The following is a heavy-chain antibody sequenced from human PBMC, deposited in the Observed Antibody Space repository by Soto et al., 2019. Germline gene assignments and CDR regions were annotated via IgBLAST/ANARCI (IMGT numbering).Heavy chain of an antibody. Sequence: QVQLVQSGAEVKKPGASVKVSCKASGYTFTSYDINWVRQATGQGLEWMGWMNPNSGNTGYAQKFQGRVTMTRNTSISTAYMELSSLRSEDTAGYYCARVSNYYGSGDDAFDIWGQGTMVTVSS. D-gene: IGHD3-10*01. CDR1: GYTFTSYD. CDR2: MNPNSGNT. J-gene: IGHJ3*02. CDR3: ARVSNYYGSGDDAFDI. V-gene: IGHV1-8*01.